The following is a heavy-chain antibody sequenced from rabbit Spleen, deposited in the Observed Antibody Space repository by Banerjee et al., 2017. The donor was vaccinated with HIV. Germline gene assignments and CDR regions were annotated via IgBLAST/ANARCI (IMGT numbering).Heavy chain of an antibody. D-gene: IGHD2-1*01. CDR3: ARDSDDGSLSMAFNL. V-gene: IGHV1S45*01. Sequence: QEQLEESAGGLVQPEGSLTLTCTASGFSFSSSYWMSWVRQAPGKGLEWIGCIYVGSGGTTYYASWAKGRFTISKTSSTTVTLQMTSLTDADTATYFCARDSDDGSLSMAFNLWGPGTLVTVS. J-gene: IGHJ4*01. CDR2: IYVGSGGTT. CDR1: GFSFSSSYW.